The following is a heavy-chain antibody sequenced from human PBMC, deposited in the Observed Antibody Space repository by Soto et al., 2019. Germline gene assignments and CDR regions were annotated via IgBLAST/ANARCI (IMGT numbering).Heavy chain of an antibody. CDR1: GGTFSSYT. D-gene: IGHD5-12*01. V-gene: IGHV1-18*01. Sequence: ASVKVSCKASGGTFSSYTISWVRQAPGQGLEWMGWISAYHGNTNYAQKLQGRVTMTTDTSTSTAYMELSSLRSEDTAVYYCAREFGVDIVATRAFDIWGQGTMVTVSS. CDR3: AREFGVDIVATRAFDI. J-gene: IGHJ3*02. CDR2: ISAYHGNT.